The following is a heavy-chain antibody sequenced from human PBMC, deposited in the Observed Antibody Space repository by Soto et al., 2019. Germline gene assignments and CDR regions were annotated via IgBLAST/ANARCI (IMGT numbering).Heavy chain of an antibody. D-gene: IGHD1-26*01. J-gene: IGHJ4*02. Sequence: GGSLRLSCAASGFTFSGYSVNWVRQAPGKGLEWVSYISSGSKTIYYADSVKGRFTVSRDNARNSQYLQMSSLRDEDTAVYYCAREDILGARSFDYWGQGTLVTVSS. CDR2: ISSGSKTI. V-gene: IGHV3-48*02. CDR3: AREDILGARSFDY. CDR1: GFTFSGYS.